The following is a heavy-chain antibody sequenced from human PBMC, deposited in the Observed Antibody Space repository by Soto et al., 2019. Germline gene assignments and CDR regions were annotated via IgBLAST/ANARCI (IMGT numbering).Heavy chain of an antibody. D-gene: IGHD5-12*01. CDR1: GFTFSSYW. CDR2: INSDGSST. J-gene: IGHJ6*02. V-gene: IGHV3-74*01. CDR3: ARGGDEMATITPYYYGMDV. Sequence: EVQLVESGGGLVQPGGSLRLSCAASGFTFSSYWMHWVRQAPGKGLVWVSRINSDGSSTSYADSVKGRFTISRDNAKNTLYLQMNSLRAEDTAVYYCARGGDEMATITPYYYGMDVWGQGTTVTVSS.